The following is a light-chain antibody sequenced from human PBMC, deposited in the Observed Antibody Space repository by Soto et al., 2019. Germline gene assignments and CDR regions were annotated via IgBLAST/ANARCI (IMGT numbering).Light chain of an antibody. CDR3: AAWDASLNGFV. Sequence: QSVLTQPASVSGSPGQSITISCTGTSSDVGGYDSVSWYQQHPGKAPKLMIHEVSIRPSGVSNRFSGSKSGNTASLTISGLQAEDEADYYCAAWDASLNGFVFGTGTKVTV. CDR2: EVS. J-gene: IGLJ1*01. V-gene: IGLV2-14*01. CDR1: SSDVGGYDS.